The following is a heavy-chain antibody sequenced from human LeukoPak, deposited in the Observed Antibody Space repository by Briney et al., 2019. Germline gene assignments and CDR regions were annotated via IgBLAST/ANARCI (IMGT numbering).Heavy chain of an antibody. V-gene: IGHV4-59*01. CDR3: ARGYGGNRDY. CDR1: GGSISSYY. D-gene: IGHD4-23*01. Sequence: PSETLSLTCTVSGGSISSYYWSWIRQPPGKGLEWIGCIYYSGSTNYNPSLKSRVTISVDTSKNQFPLRLSSVTAADTAVYYCARGYGGNRDYWGQGTLVTVSS. J-gene: IGHJ4*02. CDR2: IYYSGST.